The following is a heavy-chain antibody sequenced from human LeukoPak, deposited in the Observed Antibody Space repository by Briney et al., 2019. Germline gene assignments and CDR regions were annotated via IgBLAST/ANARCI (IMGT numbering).Heavy chain of an antibody. Sequence: GGSLRLSCAASGFTFSSYWMSWVRQAPGKGLEWVANIKEDGSEKYYVGSVGGRFTISRDNAKNSLYLQMNSLRVEDTAVYFCARAPEDTSISPCDYWGQGTLVTVSS. D-gene: IGHD5-18*01. V-gene: IGHV3-7*01. J-gene: IGHJ4*02. CDR1: GFTFSSYW. CDR3: ARAPEDTSISPCDY. CDR2: IKEDGSEK.